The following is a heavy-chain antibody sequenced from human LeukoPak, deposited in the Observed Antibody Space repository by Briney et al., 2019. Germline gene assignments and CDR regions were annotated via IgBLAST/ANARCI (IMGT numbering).Heavy chain of an antibody. CDR2: INPNSGGT. CDR1: GYTFTGSY. D-gene: IGHD6-19*01. Sequence: ASVKVSCKASGYTFTGSYMHWVRQAPGQGLEWMGWINPNSGGTNYAQKFQGRVTMTRDTSITTAYMELSRLTSDDTAVYYCAFSSNGWYGFDYWGQGTLVTVSS. CDR3: AFSSNGWYGFDY. V-gene: IGHV1-2*02. J-gene: IGHJ4*02.